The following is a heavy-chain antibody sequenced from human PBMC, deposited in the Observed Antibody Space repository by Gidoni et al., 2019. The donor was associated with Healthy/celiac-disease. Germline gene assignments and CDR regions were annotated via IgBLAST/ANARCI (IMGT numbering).Heavy chain of an antibody. J-gene: IGHJ1*01. CDR2: IYYSGST. V-gene: IGHV4-59*01. CDR1: GGSISSYY. Sequence: QVQLQESGPGLVKPSETLSLTCTVSGGSISSYYWSWIRQPPGKGLEWIGYIYYSGSTNYNPSLKSRVTISVDTSKNQFSLKLSSVTAADTAVYYCARSPRIEYFQHWGQGTLVTVSS. CDR3: ARSPRIEYFQH.